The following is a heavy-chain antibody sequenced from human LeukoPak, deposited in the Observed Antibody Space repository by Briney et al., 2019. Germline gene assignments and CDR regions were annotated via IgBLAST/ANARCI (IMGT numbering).Heavy chain of an antibody. D-gene: IGHD3-3*01. J-gene: IGHJ4*02. CDR3: ARVGGPLRFLEWSSFDY. V-gene: IGHV3-7*03. Sequence: GGSLRLSCAASGFTFSSSWMTWVRQAPGKGLEWVANIKEDGSEKYYVDSVKGRFTISRDNAKNSLYLQMNSLRAEDTAMYYCARVGGPLRFLEWSSFDYWGQGTLVTVSS. CDR1: GFTFSSSW. CDR2: IKEDGSEK.